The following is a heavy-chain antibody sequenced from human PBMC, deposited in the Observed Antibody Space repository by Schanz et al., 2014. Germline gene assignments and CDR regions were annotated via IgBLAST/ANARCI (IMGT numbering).Heavy chain of an antibody. J-gene: IGHJ3*02. CDR3: AGDCSTKGRSGELCAFDI. Sequence: QVQLVQSGAEVKKPGASVKVSCKASGYTFTSFGITWVRQAPGQGLEWMGWISAYNGNTNYAQKLQGRVTMTTDTISRANAKNLRWLRTNSLGAEDWAGDCSTKGRSGELCAFDIWGQGTMVTVAS. CDR1: GYTFTSFG. V-gene: IGHV1-18*03. D-gene: IGHD3-16*01. CDR2: ISAYNGNT.